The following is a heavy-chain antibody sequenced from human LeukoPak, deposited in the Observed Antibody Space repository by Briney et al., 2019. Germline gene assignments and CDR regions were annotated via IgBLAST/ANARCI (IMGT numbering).Heavy chain of an antibody. J-gene: IGHJ3*02. D-gene: IGHD2-2*02. CDR1: GFTFSSYS. Sequence: PGGSLRLSCAASGFTFSSYSMNWVRQAPGKGLEWVSSISSSSSYIYYADSVKGRFTISRDNAKNSLYLQMNSLRAEDTAVYYCARDLVVVVPAAIESGAFDIWGQGTMVTVSS. CDR3: ARDLVVVVPAAIESGAFDI. CDR2: ISSSSSYI. V-gene: IGHV3-21*01.